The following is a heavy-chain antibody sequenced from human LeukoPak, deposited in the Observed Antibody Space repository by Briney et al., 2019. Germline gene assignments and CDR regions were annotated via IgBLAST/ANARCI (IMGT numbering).Heavy chain of an antibody. Sequence: SETLSLTCTVSGDSISSYNHYWGWIRQPPGKGLEWLGSICYGRSTHDNPSLKSRVTISVDTSKNQFSLRVTSATAADTAVYYCARMMYGNGWNRYYFDYWGQGTLVTVSS. CDR2: ICYGRST. J-gene: IGHJ4*02. D-gene: IGHD6-19*01. CDR1: GDSISSYNHY. V-gene: IGHV4-39*01. CDR3: ARMMYGNGWNRYYFDY.